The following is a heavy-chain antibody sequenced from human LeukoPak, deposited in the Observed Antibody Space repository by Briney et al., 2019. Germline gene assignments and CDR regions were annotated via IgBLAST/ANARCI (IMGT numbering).Heavy chain of an antibody. D-gene: IGHD6-6*01. CDR2: IYYSGST. Sequence: SETLSLTCTVSGGSISSSSYYWGWIRQPPGKGLEWIGSIYYSGSTYYNPSLKSRVTISVDTSKNQFSLKLSSVTAADTAVYYCARGRWRLVRSILDYWGQGTLVTVSS. CDR1: GGSISSSSYY. J-gene: IGHJ4*02. V-gene: IGHV4-39*07. CDR3: ARGRWRLVRSILDY.